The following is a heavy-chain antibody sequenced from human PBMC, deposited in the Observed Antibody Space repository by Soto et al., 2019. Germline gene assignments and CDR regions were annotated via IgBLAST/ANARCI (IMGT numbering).Heavy chain of an antibody. D-gene: IGHD6-13*01. V-gene: IGHV4-59*01. CDR3: ARENGEAYSSTPYYYYYMAV. Sequence: SETLSLTCTVSGGSISSYYWSWIRQPPGKGLEWIGYIYYSGSTNYNPSLKSRVTISVDTSKNQFSLKLSSVTAADTAVYYCARENGEAYSSTPYYYYYMAVWXKGTTVTVSS. CDR2: IYYSGST. J-gene: IGHJ6*03. CDR1: GGSISSYY.